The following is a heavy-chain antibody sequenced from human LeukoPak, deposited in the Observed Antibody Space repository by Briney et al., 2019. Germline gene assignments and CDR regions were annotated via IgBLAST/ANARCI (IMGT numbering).Heavy chain of an antibody. Sequence: SETLSLTCAVYGGSFSGYYWSWIRQPPGKGLEWIGEINHSGSTNYNPSLKSRVTISVDTSKNQFSLKLSSVTAVDTAVYYCARLSVLVVAATEGFDYWGQGTLVTVSS. CDR1: GGSFSGYY. D-gene: IGHD2-15*01. V-gene: IGHV4-34*01. J-gene: IGHJ4*02. CDR2: INHSGST. CDR3: ARLSVLVVAATEGFDY.